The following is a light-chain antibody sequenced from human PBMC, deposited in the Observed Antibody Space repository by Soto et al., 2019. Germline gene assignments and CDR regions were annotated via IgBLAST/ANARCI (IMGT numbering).Light chain of an antibody. CDR3: SSYTTSSALQV. Sequence: QSVLTQPASVSGSPGQSITISCSGTISDFVLYNYVSWYQQHPGKAPKLMIYGVNNRPSGVSNRFSGSKSGNTASLTISGLQADDGADYYCSSYTTSSALQVFGTGTKVTVL. CDR1: ISDFVLYNY. CDR2: GVN. J-gene: IGLJ1*01. V-gene: IGLV2-14*01.